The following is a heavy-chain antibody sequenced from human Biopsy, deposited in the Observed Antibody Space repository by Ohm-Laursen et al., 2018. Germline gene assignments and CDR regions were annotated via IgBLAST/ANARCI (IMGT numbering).Heavy chain of an antibody. Sequence: SETLSLTCTVSGGSIGSFFWSWIRQPPGKGLEWIGDITQSGSTNYSPSLKSRVTISVDTAKKQFSLGLRSVTAADTAVYYCARVPLPGIGAAYQGRFLYGMDVWGQGTTVSVSS. CDR3: ARVPLPGIGAAYQGRFLYGMDV. CDR1: GGSIGSFF. V-gene: IGHV4-34*01. D-gene: IGHD6-13*01. J-gene: IGHJ6*02. CDR2: ITQSGST.